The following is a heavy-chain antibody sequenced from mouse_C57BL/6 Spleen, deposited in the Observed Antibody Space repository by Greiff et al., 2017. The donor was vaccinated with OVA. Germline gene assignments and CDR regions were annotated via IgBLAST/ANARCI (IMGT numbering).Heavy chain of an antibody. D-gene: IGHD2-4*01. CDR1: GFSLTSYG. V-gene: IGHV2-2*01. CDR3: AREGGDYDYDGGTWFAY. CDR2: IWSGGST. J-gene: IGHJ3*01. Sequence: VQLQQSGPGLVQPSQSLSITCTVSGFSLTSYGVHWVRQSPGKGLEWLGVIWSGGSTDYNAAFISRLSISKDNSKSQVFFKMNSLQADDTAIYYCAREGGDYDYDGGTWFAYWGQGTLVTVSA.